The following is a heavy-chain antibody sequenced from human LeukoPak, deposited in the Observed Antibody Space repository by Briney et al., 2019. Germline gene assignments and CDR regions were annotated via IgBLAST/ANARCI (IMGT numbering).Heavy chain of an antibody. Sequence: GGSLRLSCAASGFTFSGYPIHWVRQAPGKGLEWVAVISYDGSNKYYADSVKGRFTISRDNSKNTLYLQMNSLRAEDTAVYYCARVSFGYYDFWSGYFLHGMDVWGQGTTVTVSS. CDR1: GFTFSGYP. J-gene: IGHJ6*02. CDR2: ISYDGSNK. V-gene: IGHV3-30-3*01. D-gene: IGHD3-3*01. CDR3: ARVSFGYYDFWSGYFLHGMDV.